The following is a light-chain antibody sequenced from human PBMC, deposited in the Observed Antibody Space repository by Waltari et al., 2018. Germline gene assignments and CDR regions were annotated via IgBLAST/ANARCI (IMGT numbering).Light chain of an antibody. J-gene: IGKJ2*03. Sequence: DIQMTQSPSSLSASVGDRVTITCRASQGISNFLGWYQQKPGKTPKRLIYAASSLESGVPSRCSGSGSGTEFTLTISSLQPEDFAAYYGLQYNSQPYSFGQGTKVEIK. CDR3: LQYNSQPYS. CDR1: QGISNF. V-gene: IGKV1-17*01. CDR2: AAS.